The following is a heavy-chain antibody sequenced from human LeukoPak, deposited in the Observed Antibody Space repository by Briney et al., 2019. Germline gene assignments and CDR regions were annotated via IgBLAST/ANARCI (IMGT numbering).Heavy chain of an antibody. CDR3: ARDYGSSSRTPDWFDP. Sequence: GGSLRLSCAASGFTFSRYEMNWVRQAPGKGLEWVSYISSSGSTIYYADSVKGRFTISRDNAKNSLYLQMNSLRAEDTAVYYCARDYGSSSRTPDWFDPWGQGTLVTVSS. CDR1: GFTFSRYE. D-gene: IGHD6-13*01. J-gene: IGHJ5*02. V-gene: IGHV3-48*03. CDR2: ISSSGSTI.